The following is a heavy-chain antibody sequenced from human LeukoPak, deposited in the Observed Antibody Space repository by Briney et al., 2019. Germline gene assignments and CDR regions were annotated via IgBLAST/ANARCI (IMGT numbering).Heavy chain of an antibody. J-gene: IGHJ3*02. CDR2: MNPNSGNT. CDR1: GGTFSSYA. CDR3: ARSYTRRGRAFDI. Sequence: ASVKVSCKASGGTFSSYAISWVRQATGQGLEWMGWMNPNSGNTGYAQKFQGRVTITRNTSISTAYMELSSLRSEDTAVYYCARSYTRRGRAFDIWGQGTMVTVSS. D-gene: IGHD6-13*01. V-gene: IGHV1-8*03.